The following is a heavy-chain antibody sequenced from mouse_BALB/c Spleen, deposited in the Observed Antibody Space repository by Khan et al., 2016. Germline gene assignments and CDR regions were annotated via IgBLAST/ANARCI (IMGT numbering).Heavy chain of an antibody. CDR2: IYPGDGNT. CDR1: GYTFTSYW. Sequence: QVQLQQSGAELARPGASLKLSCKASGYTFTSYWMQWVKQRPGQGLEWIGAIYPGDGNTRYTQTFKGKVTLTGDNPTNTPYMQLSNMGSEDTAVYYGERLAAPTRGFAYWGQGTLVTVSA. V-gene: IGHV1-87*01. CDR3: ERLAAPTRGFAY. D-gene: IGHD6-1*01. J-gene: IGHJ3*01.